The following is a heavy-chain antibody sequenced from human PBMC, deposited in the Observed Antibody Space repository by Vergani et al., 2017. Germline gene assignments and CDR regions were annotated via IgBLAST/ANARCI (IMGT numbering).Heavy chain of an antibody. CDR3: ARDSTSCYDCFDY. CDR1: GFTFGDYA. Sequence: EVQLVESGGGLVQPGRSLRLSCTASGFTFGDYAMSWVRQAPGKGLEWVGFIRSKAYGGTTEYAASVKGRFTISRDDSKSIAYLQMNSLKTEDTAVYYCARDSTSCYDCFDYWGQGTLVTVSS. J-gene: IGHJ4*02. D-gene: IGHD2-2*01. V-gene: IGHV3-49*04. CDR2: IRSKAYGGTT.